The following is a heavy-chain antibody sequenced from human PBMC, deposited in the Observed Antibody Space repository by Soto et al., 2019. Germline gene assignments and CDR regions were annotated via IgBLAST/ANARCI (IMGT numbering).Heavy chain of an antibody. V-gene: IGHV4-34*01. CDR3: ARGRSYYDGNWFDP. Sequence: QVQLQQWGAGLLKPSETLSLTCAVYGGSFSGYYWSWIRQPPGKGLEWIGEINHSGSTNYNPSLKSRVTISVDTSKNQFSLKLSSVTAADTAVYYCARGRSYYDGNWFDPWAREPWSPSPQ. CDR2: INHSGST. D-gene: IGHD3-22*01. CDR1: GGSFSGYY. J-gene: IGHJ5*02.